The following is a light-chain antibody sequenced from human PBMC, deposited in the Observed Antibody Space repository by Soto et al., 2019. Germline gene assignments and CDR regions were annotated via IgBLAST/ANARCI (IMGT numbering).Light chain of an antibody. Sequence: EIVVTQSPATLSLSPGERATLSCRASQSISSYLAWYQQKPGQAPRLLIYDASNRATGIPARFSGSGSGTDLTLTISRLEPEDFAVYYCPLRSTWPLTFGGGTKVEIK. V-gene: IGKV3-11*01. CDR2: DAS. CDR1: QSISSY. CDR3: PLRSTWPLT. J-gene: IGKJ4*01.